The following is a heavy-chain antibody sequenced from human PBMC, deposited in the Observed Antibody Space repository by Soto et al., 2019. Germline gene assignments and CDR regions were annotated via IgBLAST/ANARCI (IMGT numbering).Heavy chain of an antibody. CDR1: GFTFSSYW. V-gene: IGHV3-74*01. Sequence: GGSLRLSCAASGFTFSSYWMHWVRQAPGKGLVWVSRINSDGSSTSYADSVKGRFTISRDNAKNTLYLQMNSLRAEDTAVYYCARASRFLDWEGYYYYGMDVWGQGTTVTVSS. D-gene: IGHD3-3*01. CDR3: ARASRFLDWEGYYYYGMDV. CDR2: INSDGSST. J-gene: IGHJ6*02.